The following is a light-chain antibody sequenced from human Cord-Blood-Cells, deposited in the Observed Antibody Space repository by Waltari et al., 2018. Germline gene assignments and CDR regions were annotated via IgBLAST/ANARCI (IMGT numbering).Light chain of an antibody. CDR3: SSYTSSSSWV. Sequence: QSARRKTDAGEGEPGESITISHTGTSSDVTGYNYVSWYQQHPGNAPKLMIYDVSNRPAGVSNRFSGSKSGNTASLTISGLQAEDEADYYCSSYTSSSSWVFGGGTKLTVL. V-gene: IGLV2-14*03. CDR2: DVS. CDR1: SSDVTGYNY. J-gene: IGLJ3*02.